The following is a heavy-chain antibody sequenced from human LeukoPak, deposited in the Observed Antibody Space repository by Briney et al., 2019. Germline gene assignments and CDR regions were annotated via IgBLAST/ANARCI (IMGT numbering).Heavy chain of an antibody. D-gene: IGHD1-7*01. J-gene: IGHJ4*02. Sequence: GGSLRLSCAASGLPVTYYWMHWVRQAPGNGLVWVSRVNRDGTITNYADSVKGRFTISRDQAKNTVYLQMNSLRVEDTAVYYCVRVATTHIDSWGQGTLVTVSS. CDR3: VRVATTHIDS. CDR1: GLPVTYYW. CDR2: VNRDGTIT. V-gene: IGHV3-74*01.